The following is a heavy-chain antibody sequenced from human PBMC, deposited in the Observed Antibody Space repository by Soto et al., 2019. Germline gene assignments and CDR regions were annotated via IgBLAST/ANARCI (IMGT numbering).Heavy chain of an antibody. Sequence: QVHLVESGGGVVQPGRSLRLSCEASGFVFSNFGMHWVRQVPGKGLEWVAMISDAGTAFHADSVKGRFTISRDNSRNTLYLQMTRLQTEDAAVYYCAKTGPHFDSWGQGTLVSVS. D-gene: IGHD7-27*01. CDR1: GFVFSNFG. CDR3: AKTGPHFDS. J-gene: IGHJ4*02. V-gene: IGHV3-30*18. CDR2: ISDAGTA.